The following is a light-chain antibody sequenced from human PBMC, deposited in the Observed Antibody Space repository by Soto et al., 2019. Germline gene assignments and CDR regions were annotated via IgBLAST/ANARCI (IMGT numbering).Light chain of an antibody. CDR2: DVS. Sequence: QSVLTQPPSASGSPGQSVTISCTGTSSDVGGYNYVSWYRQYPGKAPKLMIYDVSKRPSGVPDRFSGSKSGNTASLTVSGLQAEDEADYYCSSYAGNNVGVFGGGTKVTVL. CDR3: SSYAGNNVGV. CDR1: SSDVGGYNY. J-gene: IGLJ3*02. V-gene: IGLV2-8*01.